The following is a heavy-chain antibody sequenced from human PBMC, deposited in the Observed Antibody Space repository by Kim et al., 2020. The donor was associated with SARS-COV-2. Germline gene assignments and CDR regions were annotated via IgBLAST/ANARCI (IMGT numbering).Heavy chain of an antibody. V-gene: IGHV3-21*01. Sequence: GKGRFNISQDNAKNSLYLQMNSLGAEDTGVYYCARVSLGYRYGFTGGDYWGQGTLVTVSS. CDR3: ARVSLGYRYGFTGGDY. J-gene: IGHJ4*02. D-gene: IGHD5-18*01.